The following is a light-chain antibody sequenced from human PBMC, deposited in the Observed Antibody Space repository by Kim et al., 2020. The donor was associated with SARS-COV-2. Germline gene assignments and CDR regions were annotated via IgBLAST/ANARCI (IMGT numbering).Light chain of an antibody. Sequence: GSPGERAPLSCRASQSVSGNLAWYQQKLGQAPRLIIFGASARATGLPARFSGSGSGTEFTLTISSLQSEDFAIYYCQQYNNWPLTFGGGTKVDIK. CDR3: QQYNNWPLT. V-gene: IGKV3-15*01. J-gene: IGKJ4*01. CDR1: QSVSGN. CDR2: GAS.